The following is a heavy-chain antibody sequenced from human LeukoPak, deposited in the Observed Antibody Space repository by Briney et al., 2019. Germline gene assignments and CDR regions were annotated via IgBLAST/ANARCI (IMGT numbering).Heavy chain of an antibody. Sequence: PSQTLSLTCTVSGGSISSGGYYWSWIRQHPEKGLEWIGYIYYSGSTYYNPSLKSRVTISVDTSKNQFSLKLSSVTAADTAVYYCARDNDSGAFDYWGQGTLVTVSS. CDR2: IYYSGST. V-gene: IGHV4-31*03. CDR3: ARDNDSGAFDY. J-gene: IGHJ4*02. D-gene: IGHD3-10*01. CDR1: GGSISSGGYY.